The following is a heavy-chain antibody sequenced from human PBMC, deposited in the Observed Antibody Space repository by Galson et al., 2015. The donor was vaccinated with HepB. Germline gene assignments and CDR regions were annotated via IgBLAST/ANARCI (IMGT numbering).Heavy chain of an antibody. V-gene: IGHV4-39*01. CDR1: GGSISSSSYY. D-gene: IGHD6-13*01. J-gene: IGHJ4*02. CDR3: ARHPRVWYSSIEGEY. CDR2: IYYSGST. Sequence: ETLSLTCTVSGGSISSSSYYWGWIRQPPGKGLEWIGSIYYSGSTYYNPSLKSRVTISVDTSKNQFSLKLSSVTAADTAVYYCARHPRVWYSSIEGEYWGQGTLVTVSS.